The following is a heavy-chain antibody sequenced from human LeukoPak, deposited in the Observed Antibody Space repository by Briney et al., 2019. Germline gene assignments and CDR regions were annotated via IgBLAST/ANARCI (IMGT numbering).Heavy chain of an antibody. J-gene: IGHJ5*02. CDR1: GYTFMGFY. CDR3: ARPTVATIDWFDP. V-gene: IGHV1-2*02. CDR2: INPNSGDT. D-gene: IGHD6-19*01. Sequence: ASVKVSCKASGYTFMGFYMHWVRQAPGQGLERMGWINPNSGDTNYAQKFQGRVTMTRDTSISTAYMELSRLRSDDTAVYYCARPTVATIDWFDPWGQGTLVTVSS.